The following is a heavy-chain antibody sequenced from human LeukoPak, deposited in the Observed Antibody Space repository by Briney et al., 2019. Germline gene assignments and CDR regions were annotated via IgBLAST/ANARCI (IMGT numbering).Heavy chain of an antibody. CDR1: GFTFSSYS. CDR3: ARIHSSGWYRRVDYFDY. D-gene: IGHD6-19*01. J-gene: IGHJ4*02. V-gene: IGHV3-48*01. Sequence: GGSLRLSCAASGFTFSSYSMKWVRQAPGKGLEWVSYISSSSSTIYYADSAKGRFTISRDNAKNSLYLQMNSLRAEDTAVYYCARIHSSGWYRRVDYFDYWGQGTLVTVSS. CDR2: ISSSSSTI.